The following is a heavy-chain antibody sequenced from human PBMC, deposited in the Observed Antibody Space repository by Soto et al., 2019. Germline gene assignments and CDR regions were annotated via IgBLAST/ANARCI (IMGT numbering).Heavy chain of an antibody. J-gene: IGHJ4*02. Sequence: QLQLQESGPGLVKPSETLSLTCTVSGGSISSSSYYWGWIRQPPGKGLEWIGSIYYSGSTYYNPSLKSRVTISVDTSKNQFSLKLSSVTAAGTAVYYCATLYGDSTLFDYWGQGTLVTVSS. CDR3: ATLYGDSTLFDY. V-gene: IGHV4-39*01. D-gene: IGHD4-17*01. CDR2: IYYSGST. CDR1: GGSISSSSYY.